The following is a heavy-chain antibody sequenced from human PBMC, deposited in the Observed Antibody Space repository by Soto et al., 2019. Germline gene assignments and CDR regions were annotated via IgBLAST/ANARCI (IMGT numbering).Heavy chain of an antibody. CDR1: GFTFSSYA. V-gene: IGHV3-30-3*01. J-gene: IGHJ6*02. CDR2: ISYDGSNK. CDR3: ARSTGSMDV. Sequence: PGGSLRLSCAASGFTFSSYARHWVRQAPGKGLEWVAVISYDGSNKYYADSVKGRFTISRDNSKNTLYLQMNSLRAEDTAVYYCARSTGSMDVWGQGTTVTVYS.